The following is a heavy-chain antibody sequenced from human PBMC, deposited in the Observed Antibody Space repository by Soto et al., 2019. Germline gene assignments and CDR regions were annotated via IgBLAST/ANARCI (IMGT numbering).Heavy chain of an antibody. CDR3: ARDRIVVVPAAKVGMDV. J-gene: IGHJ6*02. CDR2: ISAYNGNT. CDR1: GYTFTSYG. Sequence: ASVKVSCKASGYTFTSYGISWVRQAPGQGLEWVGWISAYNGNTNYAQKLQGRVTMTTDTSTSTAYMELRSLRSDDTAVYYCARDRIVVVPAAKVGMDVWGQGTTVTVSS. V-gene: IGHV1-18*04. D-gene: IGHD2-2*01.